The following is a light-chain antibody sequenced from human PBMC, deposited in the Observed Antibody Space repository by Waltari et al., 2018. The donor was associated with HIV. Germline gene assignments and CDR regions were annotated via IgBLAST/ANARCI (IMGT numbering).Light chain of an antibody. CDR3: AAWDDSLSGYV. J-gene: IGLJ1*01. CDR2: RSD. CDR1: SPTVGGNK. Sequence: QSVLTQPPSASGTPGRGVTTPCSGTSPTVGGNKSSWYQQLPGTAPKLPIYRSDQRPSGVPERFSGSKSGTSASLAISGLRSEDEADYYCAAWDDSLSGYVFGTGTKVTVL. V-gene: IGLV1-47*01.